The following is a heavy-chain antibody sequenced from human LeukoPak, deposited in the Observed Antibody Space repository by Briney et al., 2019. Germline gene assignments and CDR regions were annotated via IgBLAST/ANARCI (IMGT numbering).Heavy chain of an antibody. CDR3: ARLTWAGNSSRYYFDY. CDR1: GYSFTSYW. V-gene: IGHV5-51*01. CDR2: IYPGDSDT. Sequence: GESLKISCKGSGYSFTSYWIGWVRQMPGKGLEWMGIIYPGDSDTRYSPSLQGQVTISADKSISTAYLQWSSLKASDTAMYYCARLTWAGNSSRYYFDYWGQGTLVTVSS. D-gene: IGHD4-23*01. J-gene: IGHJ4*02.